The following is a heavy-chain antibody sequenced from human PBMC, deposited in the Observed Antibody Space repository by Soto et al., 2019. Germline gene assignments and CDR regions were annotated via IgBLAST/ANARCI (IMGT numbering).Heavy chain of an antibody. Sequence: SGPTLVNPTQTLRLPCTFSGFSLSTSGVGVGWIPQPPGKSLEWLELIYWDDDNRYSPSLKSRLTITKDTSKNQVVLTMTNMDPVDTATYYCAHSRTYYYDSSGYEEYFQHWGQCSLVTVSS. CDR3: AHSRTYYYDSSGYEEYFQH. J-gene: IGHJ1*01. CDR1: GFSLSTSGVG. CDR2: IYWDDDN. V-gene: IGHV2-5*02. D-gene: IGHD3-22*01.